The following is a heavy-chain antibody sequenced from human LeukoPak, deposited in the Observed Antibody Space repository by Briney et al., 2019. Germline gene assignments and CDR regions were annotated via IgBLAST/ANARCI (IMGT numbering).Heavy chain of an antibody. J-gene: IGHJ4*02. Sequence: GGSLRLSCTASGFTFGDYAMSWVRQAPGKGLEWVGFIRSKAYGGTTEYAASVKGRFTISRDNSKNTLYLQMNSLRAEDTAVYYCAKDHGYVYYFDYWGQGTLVTVSS. CDR1: GFTFGDYA. V-gene: IGHV3-49*04. CDR3: AKDHGYVYYFDY. CDR2: IRSKAYGGTT. D-gene: IGHD1-1*01.